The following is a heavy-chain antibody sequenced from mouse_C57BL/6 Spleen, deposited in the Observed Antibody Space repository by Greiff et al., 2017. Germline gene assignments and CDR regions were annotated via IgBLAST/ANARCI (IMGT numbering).Heavy chain of an antibody. D-gene: IGHD2-12*01. V-gene: IGHV1-76*01. CDR1: GYTFTDYY. J-gene: IGHJ2*01. CDR3: ARLNYSLYYFDY. Sequence: VQLQQSGAELVRPGASVKLSCKASGYTFTDYYINWVKQRPGQGLEWIARIYPGSGNTYYNEKFKGKATLTAEKSSSTAYMQLSSLTSEDSAVYFCARLNYSLYYFDYWGQGTTLTVSS. CDR2: IYPGSGNT.